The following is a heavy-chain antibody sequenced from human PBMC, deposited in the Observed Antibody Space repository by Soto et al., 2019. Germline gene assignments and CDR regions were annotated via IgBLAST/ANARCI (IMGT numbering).Heavy chain of an antibody. V-gene: IGHV3-7*01. Sequence: EVHLVESGGGLVQPGGSLRLSCAASGFTFNSYWMSWVRQAPGKGLEWVANIKQDGSEKYCVDSVEGRFTISRDNAKNTLYLQMNCLRAEDTAVYYCAREQLGNAWYYNYFDYWGQGALVTVSS. CDR1: GFTFNSYW. CDR3: AREQLGNAWYYNYFDY. D-gene: IGHD6-19*01. J-gene: IGHJ4*02. CDR2: IKQDGSEK.